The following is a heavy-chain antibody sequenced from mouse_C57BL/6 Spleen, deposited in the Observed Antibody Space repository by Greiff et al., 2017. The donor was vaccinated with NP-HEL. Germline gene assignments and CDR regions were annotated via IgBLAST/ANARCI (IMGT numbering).Heavy chain of an antibody. Sequence: EVKLVESGGGLVQPKGSLKLSCAASGFSFNTYAMNWVRQAPGKGLEWVARIRSKSNNYATYYADSVKDRFTISRDDSESMLYLQMNNLKTEDTAMYYCVRTGTDYAMDYWGQGTSVTVSS. J-gene: IGHJ4*01. V-gene: IGHV10-1*01. CDR1: GFSFNTYA. D-gene: IGHD4-1*01. CDR2: IRSKSNNYAT. CDR3: VRTGTDYAMDY.